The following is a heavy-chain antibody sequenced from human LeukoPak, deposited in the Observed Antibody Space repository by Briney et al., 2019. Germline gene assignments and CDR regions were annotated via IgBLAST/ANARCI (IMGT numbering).Heavy chain of an antibody. J-gene: IGHJ4*02. CDR1: GFTFSSYS. CDR2: ISSSSSYI. D-gene: IGHD4-17*01. CDR3: ARDGYGDYEFYY. Sequence: GGSLRLSCAASGFTFSSYSMNWVRQAPGKGLEWVSSISSSSSYIYYADSVKGRFTISRDNAENSLYLQMNSLRAEDTAVYYCARDGYGDYEFYYWGQGTLVTVSS. V-gene: IGHV3-21*01.